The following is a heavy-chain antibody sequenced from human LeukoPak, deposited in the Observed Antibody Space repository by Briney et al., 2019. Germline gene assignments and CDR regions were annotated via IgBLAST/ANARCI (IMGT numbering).Heavy chain of an antibody. CDR1: GFSFTSYW. V-gene: IGHV5-10-1*01. Sequence: GESRKIPCKGSGFSFTSYWISWVRQKPGKGLEWMGRIDPSDSSTNYRPSLQGHVTISADKSMITASLQWSSLKASDTAMYYCARQRGVGALDMWGQGTLVTVSS. CDR3: ARQRGVGALDM. CDR2: IDPSDSST. J-gene: IGHJ3*02.